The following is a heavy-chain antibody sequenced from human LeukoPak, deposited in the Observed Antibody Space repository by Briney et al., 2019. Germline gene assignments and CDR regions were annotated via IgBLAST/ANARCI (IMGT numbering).Heavy chain of an antibody. Sequence: GASVKVSCKTSGYTFTSSGVSWVRQAPGQGLEWRGWISAYHGNANYAQKFTGRVTMTTDTSTSTAYMELRSLRSDDTAVYYCARDQDYCHSARCYQFDYWGQGTLVTVSS. J-gene: IGHJ4*02. V-gene: IGHV1-18*01. CDR2: ISAYHGNA. CDR3: ARDQDYCHSARCYQFDY. CDR1: GYTFTSSG. D-gene: IGHD2-2*01.